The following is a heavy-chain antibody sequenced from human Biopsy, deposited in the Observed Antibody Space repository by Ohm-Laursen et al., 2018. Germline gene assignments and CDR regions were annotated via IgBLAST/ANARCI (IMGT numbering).Heavy chain of an antibody. CDR3: AKDRYNYTPIGGFSMDV. D-gene: IGHD5-18*01. CDR1: EYTLTELP. V-gene: IGHV1-24*01. Sequence: ASVKVSCKVSEYTLTELPMHWVRQAPGKGLEWMGGFDPEHGETLYAQKFQGRVTMTEDTSTDTAYMELSSLRAEDTAVYYCAKDRYNYTPIGGFSMDVWGQGTTVTVSS. CDR2: FDPEHGET. J-gene: IGHJ6*02.